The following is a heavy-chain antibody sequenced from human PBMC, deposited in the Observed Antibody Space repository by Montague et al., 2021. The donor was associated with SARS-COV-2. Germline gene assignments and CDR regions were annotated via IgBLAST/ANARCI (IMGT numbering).Heavy chain of an antibody. D-gene: IGHD2-21*02. CDR1: GGSISSYY. J-gene: IGHJ6*02. Sequence: SETLSLTCTVSGGSISSYYWSWIRQPPGKGLQWIGYIYNNGSTNCNTSLKSRATLSIDTSKNQFSLKLTSVTAADTAVYYCARGGGDSADYYYYAMDVWGQGTTVTVSS. CDR2: IYNNGST. V-gene: IGHV4-59*01. CDR3: ARGGGDSADYYYYAMDV.